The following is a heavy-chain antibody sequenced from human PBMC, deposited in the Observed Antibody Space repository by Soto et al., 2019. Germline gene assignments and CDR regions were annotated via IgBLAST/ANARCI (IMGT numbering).Heavy chain of an antibody. V-gene: IGHV1-69-2*01. CDR3: ASDLQGNMAPAS. CDR2: IDPNDGEA. J-gene: IGHJ5*02. Sequence: GASVKVSCKISGYTFTDHYIHWLRQAPGKGPEWMAFIDPNDGEAVYADRLQDRVTLTADTSLDTVFMEVSSLRSEDTAVYYCASDLQGNMAPASWGQGTQVTVSS. D-gene: IGHD3-10*01. CDR1: GYTFTDHY.